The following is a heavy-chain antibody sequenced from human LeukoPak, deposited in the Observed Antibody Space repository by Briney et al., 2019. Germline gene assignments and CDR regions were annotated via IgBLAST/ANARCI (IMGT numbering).Heavy chain of an antibody. V-gene: IGHV4-34*01. J-gene: IGHJ4*02. Sequence: SETLSLTCAVHGGSLSNHFWSWIRQTPGKGLEWIGEINHSGATNYNPSVEGRVTISVDTSKNQFSLKLSSVTAADTAVYYCARGYCSSTSCYLLDYWGQGTLVTVSS. CDR3: ARGYCSSTSCYLLDY. CDR2: INHSGAT. CDR1: GGSLSNHF. D-gene: IGHD2-2*01.